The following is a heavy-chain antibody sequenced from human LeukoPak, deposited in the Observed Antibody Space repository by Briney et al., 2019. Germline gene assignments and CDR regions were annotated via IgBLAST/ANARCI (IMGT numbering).Heavy chain of an antibody. J-gene: IGHJ4*02. V-gene: IGHV3-23*01. CDR3: AKALGGYDFDY. CDR2: LSGSGGST. CDR1: GFTFRSYG. Sequence: GGSLRLSCAASGFTFRSYGMSWVRQAPGKGLEWVSSLSGSGGSTYYADSVKGRFTISRDNSKNTLFLHMNSLRAEDTAVYYCAKALGGYDFDYWGQGTLVTGSS. D-gene: IGHD3-16*01.